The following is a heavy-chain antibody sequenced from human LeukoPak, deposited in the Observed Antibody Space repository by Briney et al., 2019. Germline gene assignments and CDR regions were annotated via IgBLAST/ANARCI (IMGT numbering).Heavy chain of an antibody. D-gene: IGHD6-13*01. Sequence: GGSLRLSCAASGFTFSNYGMRWVRQAPGKGLEWVAVIWYDGSNKYYGDSVKGRFTISRDNSKNTLYLQMNSLRAEDTAVYYCVRGGIASAFDIWGQGTMVTVSS. CDR1: GFTFSNYG. J-gene: IGHJ3*02. CDR2: IWYDGSNK. CDR3: VRGGIASAFDI. V-gene: IGHV3-33*01.